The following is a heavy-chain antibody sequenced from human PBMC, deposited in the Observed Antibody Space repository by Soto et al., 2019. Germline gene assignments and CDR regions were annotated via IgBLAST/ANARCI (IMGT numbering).Heavy chain of an antibody. Sequence: PGGSLGLSCAASGFTFSSFAMSWVRQAPGKGLEWVSAIGDNNDITSYADSVKGRLTISRDNSKNTLYLHMNGLGAEDTAVYYCAKGFVSFGYFDYWGQGTPVTVSS. CDR3: AKGFVSFGYFDY. D-gene: IGHD3-16*01. V-gene: IGHV3-23*01. J-gene: IGHJ4*02. CDR1: GFTFSSFA. CDR2: IGDNNDIT.